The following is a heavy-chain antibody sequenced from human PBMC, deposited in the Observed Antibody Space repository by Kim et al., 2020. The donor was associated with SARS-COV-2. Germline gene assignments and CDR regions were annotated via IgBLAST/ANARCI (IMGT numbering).Heavy chain of an antibody. CDR3: ASAPNDFWSGYRYYFDC. J-gene: IGHJ4*02. CDR2: IYYSGNT. CDR1: GGSVSSGRYF. D-gene: IGHD3-3*01. V-gene: IGHV4-61*01. Sequence: SESLSLTCTVSGGSVSSGRYFWSWLRQPPGKGLEWFGHIYYSGNTNYNSTLKSRVTMSVDTAKNQFPLKLRSVTAAETAAYYCASAPNDFWSGYRYYFDCWGQGTLVTVSS.